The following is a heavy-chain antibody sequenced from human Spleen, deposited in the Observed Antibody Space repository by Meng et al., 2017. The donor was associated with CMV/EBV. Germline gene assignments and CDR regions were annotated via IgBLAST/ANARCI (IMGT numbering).Heavy chain of an antibody. D-gene: IGHD4-17*01. J-gene: IGHJ3*02. V-gene: IGHV3-7*01. CDR2: IKQDGSEK. Sequence: GGSLRLSCAASGFTFSHFWMSWVRQAPGKGLEWVANIKQDGSEKYYVDSVKGRFTISRDNAKNSLYLQMNSLRAEDTAVYYCARLYGSAFDSWGQGTMVTVSS. CDR1: GFTFSHFW. CDR3: ARLYGSAFDS.